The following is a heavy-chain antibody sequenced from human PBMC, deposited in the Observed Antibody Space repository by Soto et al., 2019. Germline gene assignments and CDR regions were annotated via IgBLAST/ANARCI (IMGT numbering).Heavy chain of an antibody. CDR3: ARLLKPITIFGVVISEIRKVEYYMDV. Sequence: KQSQTLSLTCAVYGGSFSGYYWSWIRQPPGKGLEWIGEINHSGSTNYNPSLKSRVTISVDTSKNQFSLKLSSVTAADTAVYYCARLLKPITIFGVVISEIRKVEYYMDVWGKGTTVTVSS. V-gene: IGHV4-34*01. CDR1: GGSFSGYY. D-gene: IGHD3-3*01. J-gene: IGHJ6*03. CDR2: INHSGST.